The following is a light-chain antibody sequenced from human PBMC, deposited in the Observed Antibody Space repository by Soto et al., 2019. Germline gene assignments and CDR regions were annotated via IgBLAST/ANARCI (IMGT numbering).Light chain of an antibody. CDR2: GAS. V-gene: IGKV3-20*01. CDR1: QSVSSSY. J-gene: IGKJ5*01. CDR3: QQCDNSKLT. Sequence: EIVLTQSPGTLSLSPGERATLSCRASQSVSSSYLAWYQQKPGQAPRLLIYGASNRATGIPDRFSGSGSGKDFTLTISRLEPEDFAVYYCQQCDNSKLTFGQGTRLEI.